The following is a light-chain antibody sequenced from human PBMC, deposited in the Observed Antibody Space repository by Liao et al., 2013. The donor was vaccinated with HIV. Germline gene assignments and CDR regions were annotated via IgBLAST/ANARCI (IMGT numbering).Light chain of an antibody. V-gene: IGLV3-25*02. CDR1: ALPKQY. CDR3: QVWDSSSDHRNV. J-gene: IGLJ1*01. Sequence: SYELTQPPSVSVSPGQTARITCSGDALPKQYAYWYQQKPGQAPVLVIYKDSERPSGIPERFSGSNSGNTATLTISRVEAGDEADYYCQVWDSSSDHRNVFGTGTKVTVL. CDR2: KDS.